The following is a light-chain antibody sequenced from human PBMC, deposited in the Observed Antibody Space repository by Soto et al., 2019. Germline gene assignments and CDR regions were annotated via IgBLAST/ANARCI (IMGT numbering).Light chain of an antibody. V-gene: IGLV2-11*01. J-gene: IGLJ2*01. CDR1: SGDIGSYNR. CDR2: GVN. CDR3: CSYAGTYTVF. Sequence: QSVLTQPASVSGSPGQSITISCTGTSGDIGSYNRVSWYQQHPGKAPKLIIFGVNKRPSGVPARFSGSKSGNTASLTISGLQAEDEADYFCCSYAGTYTVFFGGGTKLTVL.